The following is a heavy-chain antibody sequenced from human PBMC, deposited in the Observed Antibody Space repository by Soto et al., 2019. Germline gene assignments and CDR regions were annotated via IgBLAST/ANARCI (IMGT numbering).Heavy chain of an antibody. D-gene: IGHD1-26*01. Sequence: SETLSLTCAVYGGSVSGYYWSWIRQPPGKGLEWIGEINHSGSTNYNPSLKSRVTISVDTSKNQFSLKLSSVTAADTAVYYCAVEGGVGDVWGKGTTVTVSS. CDR1: GGSVSGYY. CDR2: INHSGST. J-gene: IGHJ6*04. V-gene: IGHV4-34*01. CDR3: AVEGGVGDV.